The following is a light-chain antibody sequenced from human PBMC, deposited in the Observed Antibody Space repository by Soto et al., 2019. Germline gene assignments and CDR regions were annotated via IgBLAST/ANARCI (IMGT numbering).Light chain of an antibody. V-gene: IGKV3-15*01. J-gene: IGKJ1*01. CDR2: GAS. CDR3: QQWASSPRT. CDR1: QSVRSN. Sequence: DIVMTQSPATLSLSPGEGATLSCRASQSVRSNLGWYQQKPGQAPSLLIYGASTRATGIPDRFSGSGSGTEFTLTISSLQSEDFAVYYCQQWASSPRTFGRGTTVEIK.